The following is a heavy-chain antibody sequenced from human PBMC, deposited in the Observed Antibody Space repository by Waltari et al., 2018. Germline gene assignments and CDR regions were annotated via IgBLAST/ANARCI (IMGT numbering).Heavy chain of an antibody. Sequence: EVQLVESGGGLVQPGGSLRLSCAASGFTFSSYWMSWVRQAPGKGLELVSNIKQDGSEKSYVDSVNCRFTISRDNAKNSLYLQMNSLRAEDTAVYYCARLGVAVAGTNYWGQGTLVTVSS. CDR2: IKQDGSEK. CDR3: ARLGVAVAGTNY. V-gene: IGHV3-7*01. CDR1: GFTFSSYW. J-gene: IGHJ4*02. D-gene: IGHD6-19*01.